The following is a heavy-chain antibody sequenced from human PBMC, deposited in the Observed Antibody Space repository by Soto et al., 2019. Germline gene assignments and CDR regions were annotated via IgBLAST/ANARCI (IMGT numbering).Heavy chain of an antibody. CDR2: ISANNGNT. Sequence: QVQLVQSGAEVKKPGASVKVSCKASGYTFTKYGISWVRQAPGQGLEWMGWISANNGNTNYAQKLQGRVTMTTDTTPXXAXMXXRSLRSDDTAVYYCARDSPFSHYFGAGSYYPPFDYWGQGTLVTVSS. J-gene: IGHJ4*02. CDR3: ARDSPFSHYFGAGSYYPPFDY. V-gene: IGHV1-18*01. CDR1: GYTFTKYG. D-gene: IGHD3-10*01.